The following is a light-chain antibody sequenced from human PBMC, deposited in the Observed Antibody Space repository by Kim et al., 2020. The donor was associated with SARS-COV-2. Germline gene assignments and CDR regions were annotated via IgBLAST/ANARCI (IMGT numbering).Light chain of an antibody. CDR3: QQYHSPPRT. CDR1: QCITTDF. Sequence: SPGERAALSCRASQCITTDFLAWFQQKPGQAPRLLVYGASSRSTGIPDRFSGSGSGTDFTLIISRLEPEDFAVYYCQQYHSPPRTFGQGTKVYIK. V-gene: IGKV3-20*01. CDR2: GAS. J-gene: IGKJ1*01.